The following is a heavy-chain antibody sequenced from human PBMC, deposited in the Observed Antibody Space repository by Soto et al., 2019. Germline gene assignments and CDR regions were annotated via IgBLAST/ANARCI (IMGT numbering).Heavy chain of an antibody. CDR1: GASISTYY. J-gene: IGHJ5*02. Sequence: QVQLQESGPGLVNPSETLSLTCTVSGASISTYYWNWIRQPPGKGLEWIGYVYYSGSTNYNPSLKGRVTMSVDTSKNQFSLKLTSVTAADTGVYYCARHRVYYDSSGQPASGRFDPWGPGTLVTVSS. CDR3: ARHRVYYDSSGQPASGRFDP. D-gene: IGHD3-22*01. V-gene: IGHV4-59*01. CDR2: VYYSGST.